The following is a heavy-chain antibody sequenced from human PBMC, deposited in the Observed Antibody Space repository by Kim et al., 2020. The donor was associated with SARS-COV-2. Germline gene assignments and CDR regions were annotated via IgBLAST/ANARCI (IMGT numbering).Heavy chain of an antibody. V-gene: IGHV3-23*01. Sequence: GGSLRLSCTTSGFTFTGYAMSWVRQAPGKGLEWVSSIDGSDGTTYYVDSVKGRFTISRDNSKNTLYLQMYSLRADDTAVYYCMKGGWGWIWDHWGQGT. CDR2: IDGSDGTT. D-gene: IGHD2-2*03. J-gene: IGHJ4*02. CDR3: MKGGWGWIWDH. CDR1: GFTFTGYA.